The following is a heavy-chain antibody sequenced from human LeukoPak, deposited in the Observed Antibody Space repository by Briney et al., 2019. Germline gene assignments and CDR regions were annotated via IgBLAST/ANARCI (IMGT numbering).Heavy chain of an antibody. V-gene: IGHV3-7*01. CDR1: GFTFSSYW. CDR3: AKRPLVGATTFDY. J-gene: IGHJ4*02. D-gene: IGHD1-26*01. CDR2: IKQDGSEK. Sequence: GGSLRLSCAASGFTFSSYWMTWVRQAPGKELEWVANIKQDGSEKYFVDSVKGRFTISRDNAKNSVYLQMNSLRAEDSAVYYCAKRPLVGATTFDYWGQGTLVTVSS.